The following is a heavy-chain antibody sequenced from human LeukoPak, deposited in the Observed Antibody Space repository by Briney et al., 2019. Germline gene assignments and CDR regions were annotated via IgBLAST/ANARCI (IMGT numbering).Heavy chain of an antibody. CDR1: GYTFTTYD. Sequence: ASVKVSCKASGYTFTTYDINWVRQATGQGLEWMGWMNPNSGNTGFALKFQGRVSMTRDTSVSTAYMELSSLRSEDTAVYYCARGEGYCSSTSCRNWFDPWGQGTLVTVSS. V-gene: IGHV1-8*01. CDR3: ARGEGYCSSTSCRNWFDP. CDR2: MNPNSGNT. D-gene: IGHD2-2*01. J-gene: IGHJ5*02.